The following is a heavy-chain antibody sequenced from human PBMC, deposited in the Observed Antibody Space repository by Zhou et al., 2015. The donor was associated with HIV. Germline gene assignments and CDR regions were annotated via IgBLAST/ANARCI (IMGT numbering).Heavy chain of an antibody. D-gene: IGHD3-22*01. Sequence: QVQLVQSGAEVKKPGSSVKVSCKASGGSFSTYATNWVRQAPGQGLEWMGGIIPNSGGTNYAQKFQGRVTMTRDTSISTAYMELSRLRSEDTAVYYCARDRYRSSAHFDYWGQGTLVTVSS. V-gene: IGHV1-2*02. CDR1: GGSFSTYA. J-gene: IGHJ4*02. CDR2: IIPNSGGT. CDR3: ARDRYRSSAHFDY.